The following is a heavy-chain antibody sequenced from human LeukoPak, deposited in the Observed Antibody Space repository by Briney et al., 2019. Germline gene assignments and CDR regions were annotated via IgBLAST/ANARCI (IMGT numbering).Heavy chain of an antibody. J-gene: IGHJ4*02. V-gene: IGHV1-2*02. Sequence: GASVKVSCKASGYTFTGYYMHWVRQAPGQGLEWMGWINPNSGDTNYAQKFQGRVTMTRDTSISTAYVELSGLRSDDTAVYYCARSLSSGWLDYWGQGTLVTVSS. CDR3: ARSLSSGWLDY. CDR2: INPNSGDT. CDR1: GYTFTGYY. D-gene: IGHD6-19*01.